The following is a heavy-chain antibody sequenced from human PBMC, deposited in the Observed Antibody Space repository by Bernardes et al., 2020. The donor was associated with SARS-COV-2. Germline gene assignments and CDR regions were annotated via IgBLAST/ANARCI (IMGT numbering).Heavy chain of an antibody. CDR3: ARASLVVPAHFDY. D-gene: IGHD2-2*01. J-gene: IGHJ4*02. CDR1: GFTFRSYE. CDR2: ISSSGSTI. V-gene: IGHV3-48*03. Sequence: GGTLRSSCAASGFTFRSYEMNWVRQAPGKGLEWVSYISSSGSTIYYADSVKGRFTISRDNAKNSLYLQMNSLRAEDTAVYYCARASLVVPAHFDYWGQGT.